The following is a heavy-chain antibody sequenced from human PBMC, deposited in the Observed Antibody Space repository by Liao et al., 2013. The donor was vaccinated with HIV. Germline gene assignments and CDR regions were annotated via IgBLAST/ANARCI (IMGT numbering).Heavy chain of an antibody. Sequence: QLQLQESGPGLVKPSETLSLTCNVSGGSISSRSYYWGWMRQPPGKGLEWIGSIYYSGATYYNASLKSRVTISVDTSKNRYSLNLTSVTAADTAVYFCARVAGGMPPPYNWFDPWGQGTLVTVSS. J-gene: IGHJ5*02. CDR2: IYYSGAT. CDR1: GGSISSRSYY. V-gene: IGHV4-39*07. CDR3: ARVAGGMPPPYNWFDP. D-gene: IGHD3-16*01.